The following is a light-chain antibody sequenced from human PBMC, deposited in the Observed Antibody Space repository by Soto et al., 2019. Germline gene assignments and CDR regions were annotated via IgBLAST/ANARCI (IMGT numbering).Light chain of an antibody. CDR1: SSDVGYYNY. J-gene: IGLJ2*01. CDR2: DVS. CDR3: SSYTTSNTVV. V-gene: IGLV2-14*01. Sequence: QSALTQPASVSGSPGQSITISCTGTSSDVGYYNYVSWYQQYLGKAPKLMIFDVSNRPSGVSNRFSGSKSGNTASLTISGLQAEDEADYYCSSYTTSNTVVFGGGTKLTVL.